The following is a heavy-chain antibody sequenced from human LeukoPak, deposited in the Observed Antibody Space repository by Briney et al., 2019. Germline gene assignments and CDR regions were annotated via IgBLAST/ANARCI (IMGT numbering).Heavy chain of an antibody. CDR1: GFTFSSHG. D-gene: IGHD3-10*01. CDR3: AILPSRGVNLASDAFDI. CDR2: ISYDGTNE. J-gene: IGHJ3*02. V-gene: IGHV3-30*03. Sequence: GGSLRLSCAASGFTFSSHGMHWVRQAPGKGLEWVAVISYDGTNEYYADSVKGRFTISRDNSKNTLYLQMNGLRAEDTAVYYCAILPSRGVNLASDAFDIWGQGTMVTVSS.